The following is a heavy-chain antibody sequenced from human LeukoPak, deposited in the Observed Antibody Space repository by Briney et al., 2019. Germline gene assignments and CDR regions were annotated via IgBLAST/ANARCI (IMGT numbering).Heavy chain of an antibody. Sequence: SVKVSCKASGGTFSSYTIIWVRQAPGQGLEWMGRIIPILGIANYAQKFQGRVTITADKSTSTAYMELSSLRSEDTAVYYCARGNHGDYYFDYWGQGTLVTVSS. V-gene: IGHV1-69*02. CDR2: IIPILGIA. J-gene: IGHJ4*02. D-gene: IGHD4-17*01. CDR3: ARGNHGDYYFDY. CDR1: GGTFSSYT.